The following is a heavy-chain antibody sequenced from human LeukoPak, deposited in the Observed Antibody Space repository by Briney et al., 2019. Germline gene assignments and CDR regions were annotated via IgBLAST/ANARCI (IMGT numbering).Heavy chain of an antibody. CDR3: AREGSSSWAYYFDY. V-gene: IGHV1-2*02. J-gene: IGHJ4*02. D-gene: IGHD6-13*01. CDR1: VYTFTGYY. Sequence: ASVTVSCKASVYTFTGYYMHWVRQAPGQGLEWMGCINPNSGGTKYAQKFQGRVTMPRDTSISTAYMELSRLRSDDPAVYYCAREGSSSWAYYFDYWGQGTLVTVSS. CDR2: INPNSGGT.